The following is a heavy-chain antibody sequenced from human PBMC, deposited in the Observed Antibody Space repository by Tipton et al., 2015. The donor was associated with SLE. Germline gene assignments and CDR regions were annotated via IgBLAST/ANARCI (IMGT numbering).Heavy chain of an antibody. CDR3: ARGSVIGTVPFGVDV. CDR1: GYTFTNYD. CDR2: MNPNSGNT. Sequence: QVQLVQSGAEVKKPGASVKVSCKASGYTFTNYDINWVRQATGQGLEWMGWMNPNSGNTGCAQKFQGRVTMTRNTSISTAYMELRALRYEDTAVYYCARGSVIGTVPFGVDVWGQGTTVIVSS. V-gene: IGHV1-8*01. D-gene: IGHD3-10*01. J-gene: IGHJ6*02.